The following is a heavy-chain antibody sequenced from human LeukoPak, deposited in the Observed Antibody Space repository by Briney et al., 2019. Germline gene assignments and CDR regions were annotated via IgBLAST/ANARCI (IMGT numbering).Heavy chain of an antibody. Sequence: SETLSLTCTVSVGSISSNTYYWGWIRQPPGKGLEWIGPMSNSGSTYYNPSLKSRVTISGDTSKNQFSLILSSVTAADTAVYYCARRSQAAAGRGIDYWGQGTLVTVSS. CDR1: VGSISSNTYY. CDR2: MSNSGST. CDR3: ARRSQAAAGRGIDY. V-gene: IGHV4-39*01. J-gene: IGHJ4*02. D-gene: IGHD6-13*01.